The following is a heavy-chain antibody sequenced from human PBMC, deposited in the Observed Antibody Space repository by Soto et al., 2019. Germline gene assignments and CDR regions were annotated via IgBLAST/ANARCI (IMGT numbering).Heavy chain of an antibody. D-gene: IGHD1-26*01. CDR2: IWYGGSNK. Sequence: QVQLVESGGGVVQPGRSLRLSCAASGFTFSSYGMHWVRQAPGKGLDWVALIWYGGSNKYYADSVKGRFTISRDNSKNTLDLQMNSLRAEDTAVYYCARDSVYSVSYLDNWGQGTLVTVSS. CDR3: ARDSVYSVSYLDN. J-gene: IGHJ4*02. V-gene: IGHV3-33*01. CDR1: GFTFSSYG.